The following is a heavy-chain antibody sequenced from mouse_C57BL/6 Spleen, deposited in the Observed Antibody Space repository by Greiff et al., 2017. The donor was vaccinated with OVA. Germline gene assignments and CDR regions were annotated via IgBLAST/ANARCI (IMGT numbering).Heavy chain of an antibody. CDR3: VGNYGSRGYWYFDV. V-gene: IGHV10-1*01. Sequence: EVKVIESGGGLVQPKGSLKLSCAASGFSFNTYAMNWVRQAPGKGLEWVARIRSKSNNYATYYADSVKDRFTISRDDSESMLYLQMNNLKTEDTAMYYCVGNYGSRGYWYFDVWGTGTTVTVSS. CDR2: IRSKSNNYAT. CDR1: GFSFNTYA. J-gene: IGHJ1*03. D-gene: IGHD1-1*01.